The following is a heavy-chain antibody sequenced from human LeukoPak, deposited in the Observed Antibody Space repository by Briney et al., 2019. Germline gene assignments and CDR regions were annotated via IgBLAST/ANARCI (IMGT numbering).Heavy chain of an antibody. V-gene: IGHV3-23*01. CDR1: GFTFSSYA. CDR2: ISGSGGST. J-gene: IGHJ3*02. Sequence: GGSLRLSCAASGFTFSSYAMSWVRQAPGKGLEWVSAISGSGGSTYYADSVKGRFTISRDNSKNTLYLQMNSLRAEDTAVYCCAKDVSTTMIVVVIDAFDIWGQGTMVTVSS. D-gene: IGHD3-22*01. CDR3: AKDVSTTMIVVVIDAFDI.